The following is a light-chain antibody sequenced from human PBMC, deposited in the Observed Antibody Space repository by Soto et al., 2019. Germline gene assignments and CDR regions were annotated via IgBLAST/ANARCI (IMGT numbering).Light chain of an antibody. Sequence: QSVLTQPRSVSGSPGQSVTISCTGTSSDVGGYNYVSWCQQHPGKAPKLMIYDVSKRPSGVPDRFSGSKSGNTASLTISGLQAEDEADYYCCSYAGSYTYVLGTGTNVTVL. CDR3: CSYAGSYTYV. J-gene: IGLJ1*01. CDR1: SSDVGGYNY. V-gene: IGLV2-11*01. CDR2: DVS.